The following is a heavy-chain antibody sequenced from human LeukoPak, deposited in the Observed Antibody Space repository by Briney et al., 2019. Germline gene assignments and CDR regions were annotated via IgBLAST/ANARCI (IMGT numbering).Heavy chain of an antibody. J-gene: IGHJ4*02. V-gene: IGHV1-69*13. D-gene: IGHD3-22*01. CDR1: GGTFSSYA. Sequence: GASVKVSCKASGGTFSSYAISWVRQAPGQGLEWMGGIIPIFGTANYAQKFQGRVTITADESTSTAYMELGSLRSEDTAVYYCARSRYYYDSSGYYDLDYWGQGTLVTVSS. CDR3: ARSRYYYDSSGYYDLDY. CDR2: IIPIFGTA.